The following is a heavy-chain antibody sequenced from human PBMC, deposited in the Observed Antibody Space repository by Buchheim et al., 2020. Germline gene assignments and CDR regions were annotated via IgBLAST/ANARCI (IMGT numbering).Heavy chain of an antibody. J-gene: IGHJ4*02. D-gene: IGHD4-17*01. V-gene: IGHV1-18*01. CDR3: ARSHTSTVTTWAFGF. CDR2: ISPYNGKT. Sequence: QVQMVQSGTEVKKPRTSVRVSCKSSGYTFTNFGLSWVRQAPGQGLEWMGWISPYNGKTNYALKFRGRVTMTTDASTNTAYMELRGLTSGDTAVYYCARSHTSTVTTWAFGFWGQGT. CDR1: GYTFTNFG.